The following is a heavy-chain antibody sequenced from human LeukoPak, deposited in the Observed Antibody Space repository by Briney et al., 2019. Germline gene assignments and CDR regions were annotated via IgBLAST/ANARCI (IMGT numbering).Heavy chain of an antibody. CDR2: TYYRSKWYN. CDR3: ARDHGSGSYYFRTFDY. CDR1: GDSVSSNSAA. J-gene: IGHJ4*02. Sequence: SQTLSLTCAISGDSVSSNSAAWNWIRQSPSRGLEWLGRTYYRSKWYNDYAVSVKSRITINPDTSKYQFSLQPNSVTPEDTAVYYCARDHGSGSYYFRTFDYWGQGTLVTVSS. V-gene: IGHV6-1*01. D-gene: IGHD3-10*01.